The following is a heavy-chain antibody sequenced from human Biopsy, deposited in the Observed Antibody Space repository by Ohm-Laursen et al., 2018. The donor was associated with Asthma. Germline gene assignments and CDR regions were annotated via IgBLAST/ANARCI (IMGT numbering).Heavy chain of an antibody. V-gene: IGHV2-70*04. Sequence: TQTLTLTFSFSGFPLSSSGANVNWIRQPPGKALEWLARIDWEEDKFYSTSLRTRLTISKGSSEDQVVLTMTNMGPVDTATYYCTRHNDYWGPGILVTVSS. CDR1: GFPLSSSGAN. J-gene: IGHJ4*02. CDR3: TRHNDY. D-gene: IGHD1-14*01. CDR2: IDWEEDK.